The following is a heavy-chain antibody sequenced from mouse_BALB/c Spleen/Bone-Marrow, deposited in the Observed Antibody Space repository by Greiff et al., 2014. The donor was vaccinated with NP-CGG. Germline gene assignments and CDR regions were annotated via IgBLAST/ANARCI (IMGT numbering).Heavy chain of an antibody. D-gene: IGHD1-3*01. CDR2: IHYSGIT. Sequence: VQLQQSGPDLVKPSQSLSLTCTVTDYSITSGYSWHWIRQFPGNKLEWMGYIHYSGITNYSPSLKSRISFTRDTSKNQFFLHLNSVTTEDTATYYCARRGKGAWFAYWGQGNLVTVSA. J-gene: IGHJ3*01. CDR3: ARRGKGAWFAY. V-gene: IGHV3-1*02. CDR1: DYSITSGYS.